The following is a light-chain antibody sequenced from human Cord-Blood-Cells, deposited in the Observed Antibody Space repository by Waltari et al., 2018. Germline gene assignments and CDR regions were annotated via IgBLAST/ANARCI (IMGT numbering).Light chain of an antibody. V-gene: IGKV1-5*01. J-gene: IGKJ3*01. CDR3: QQRVT. CDR1: QSISSW. Sequence: DIQMTQSPSTLSASVGDRVTITCRASQSISSWLAWYQQKPGKVPKLLIYDASSLESGVPSRFSGSGSGTEFTLTISSLQPDDFATYYCQQRVTFGPGTKVDIK. CDR2: DAS.